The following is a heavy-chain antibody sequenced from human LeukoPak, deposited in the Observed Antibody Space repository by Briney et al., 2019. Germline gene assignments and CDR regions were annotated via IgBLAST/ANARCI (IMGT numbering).Heavy chain of an antibody. D-gene: IGHD5-18*01. CDR1: GFTFSAYA. CDR3: AKSDSYGYSEVFDY. V-gene: IGHV3-23*01. CDR2: ISTSGGST. Sequence: GGSLRLSCAASGFTFSAYAMSWVRQAPGKGLEWVSAISTSGGSTYYADSVKGRFTISRDNSKNTLYLQMNSLRAEDTALYYCAKSDSYGYSEVFDYWGEGTLVTVSS. J-gene: IGHJ4*02.